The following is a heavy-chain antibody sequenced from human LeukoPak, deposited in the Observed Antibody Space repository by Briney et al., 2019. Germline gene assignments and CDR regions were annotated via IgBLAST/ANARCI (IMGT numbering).Heavy chain of an antibody. CDR2: INPKSGGT. CDR1: GYTFTGYY. D-gene: IGHD3-22*01. Sequence: ASVKVSCKASGYTFTGYYMHWVRQAPGQGLEWMGWINPKSGGTNYAQNFQGRVTMTRDTSISTAYMELSRLRSDDTAVYYCLPLDYYDSSGPWNWFDPWGQGTLVTVSS. V-gene: IGHV1-2*02. J-gene: IGHJ5*02. CDR3: LPLDYYDSSGPWNWFDP.